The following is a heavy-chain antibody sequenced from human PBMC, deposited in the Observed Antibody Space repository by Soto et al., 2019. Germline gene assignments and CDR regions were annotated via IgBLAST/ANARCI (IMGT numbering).Heavy chain of an antibody. CDR2: IYYSGST. D-gene: IGHD1-1*01. V-gene: IGHV4-39*07. Sequence: ASETLSLTCAVSGGSISSSYYWGWIRQHPGKGLEWIGCIYYSGSTYYNPSLKSRVTISVDTSKNQFSLKLSSVTAADTAVYYCARFSRTTGKLDYWGQGTLVTGLL. J-gene: IGHJ4*02. CDR3: ARFSRTTGKLDY. CDR1: GGSISSSYY.